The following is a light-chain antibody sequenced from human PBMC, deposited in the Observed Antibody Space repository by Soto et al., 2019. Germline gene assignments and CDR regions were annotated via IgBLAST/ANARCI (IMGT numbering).Light chain of an antibody. CDR2: RDN. CDR3: AAWDDSLRGFV. Sequence: QSVLTQPPSASGTPGQRVTISCSGTSSNIGSNTVNWYQHLPGAAPKLLIYRDNQRPSGVPDRFSGSKSGTSASLGISGHQSEDAADCYCAAWDDSLRGFVFGTGTKLTVL. V-gene: IGLV1-44*01. CDR1: SSNIGSNT. J-gene: IGLJ1*01.